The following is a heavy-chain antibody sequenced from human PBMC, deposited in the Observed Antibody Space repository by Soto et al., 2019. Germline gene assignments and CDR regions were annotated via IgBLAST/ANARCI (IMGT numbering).Heavy chain of an antibody. D-gene: IGHD3-10*01. Sequence: QVRLVESGGGAVQPRDSLRLSCDASGFTFSTYALHWVRQAPGKGLEWVAFISYTGANQYYADSVKGRFTVSRDNSKNIASLQMTSLKPEDSAVYYCARDALLDSRGAYYDHWGQGTLVTVSS. J-gene: IGHJ4*02. CDR2: ISYTGANQ. CDR3: ARDALLDSRGAYYDH. CDR1: GFTFSTYA. V-gene: IGHV3-30-3*01.